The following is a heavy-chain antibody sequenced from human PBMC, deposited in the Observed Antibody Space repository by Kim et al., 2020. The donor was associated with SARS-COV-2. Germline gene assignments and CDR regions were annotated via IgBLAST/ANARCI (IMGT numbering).Heavy chain of an antibody. V-gene: IGHV3-66*01. CDR1: GFTFSSYD. D-gene: IGHD3-10*01. CDR2: IYSGGST. CDR3: ARERRITRVRGVIYYYYGVDV. J-gene: IGHJ6*02. Sequence: GGSLRLSCAASGFTFSSYDMSWVRQAPGKGLEWVSVIYSGGSTYYADSVKGRFTISRDNSKNTLYLQMNSLRAEDTAVYYCARERRITRVRGVIYYYYGVDVWGQGTTVTVSS.